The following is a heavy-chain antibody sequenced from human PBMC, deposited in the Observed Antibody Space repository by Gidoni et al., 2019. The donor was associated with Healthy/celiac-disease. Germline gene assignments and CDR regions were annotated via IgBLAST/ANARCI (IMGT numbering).Heavy chain of an antibody. CDR1: GGSISRSNW. CDR2: IVHSGST. V-gene: IGHV4-4*02. J-gene: IGHJ5*02. Sequence: VQLPESGPGLVKPSGTLSLTCAVSGGSISRSNWWCWVRQPPGTGLEWVGEIVHSGSTNYNPSLKSRVTISVDKSKNQFSLKLSSVTDADTAVYYCARGYCSGGSCDAWWFDPWGQGTLVTVSS. CDR3: ARGYCSGGSCDAWWFDP. D-gene: IGHD2-15*01.